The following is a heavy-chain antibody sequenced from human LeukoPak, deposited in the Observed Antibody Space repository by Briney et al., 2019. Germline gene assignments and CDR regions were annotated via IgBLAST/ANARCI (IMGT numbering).Heavy chain of an antibody. CDR2: INPSGNST. CDR1: GYTFTINH. Sequence: ASVKVSCKASGYTFTINHIHWVRQAPGQGLEWMGVINPSGNSTTYAQNFQGRVTMTRDTSTSTVYMELRSLRSEDTAIYYCAKLATSDTGETYWGQGTLVTVSS. D-gene: IGHD3-16*01. V-gene: IGHV1-46*01. CDR3: AKLATSDTGETY. J-gene: IGHJ4*02.